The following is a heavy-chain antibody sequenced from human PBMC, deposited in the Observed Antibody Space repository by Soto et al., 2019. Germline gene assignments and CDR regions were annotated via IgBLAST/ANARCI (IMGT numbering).Heavy chain of an antibody. J-gene: IGHJ4*02. Sequence: PSETLSLTCTVSGGSISSYYWSWIRQPPGKGLEWIGYIYYSGSTNYNPSHKSRVTISVDTSKNQFSLKLSSVTAADTAVYYCARGGLLKPGFFDYWGQGTLVTVSS. CDR1: GGSISSYY. CDR2: IYYSGST. D-gene: IGHD5-12*01. V-gene: IGHV4-59*01. CDR3: ARGGLLKPGFFDY.